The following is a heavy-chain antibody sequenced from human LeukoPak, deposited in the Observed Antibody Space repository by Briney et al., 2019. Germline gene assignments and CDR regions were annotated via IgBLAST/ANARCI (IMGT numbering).Heavy chain of an antibody. D-gene: IGHD5-24*01. V-gene: IGHV3-30*03. J-gene: IGHJ4*02. CDR3: ARGKQMATISAFDY. CDR1: GFTFSSYG. Sequence: PGGSLRLSCAASGFTFSSYGMHWVRQAPGKGLEWVAVISYDGSNKYYADSVKGRFTISRDNSKNTLYLQMNSLRAEDTAVYYCARGKQMATISAFDYWGQGTLVTVSS. CDR2: ISYDGSNK.